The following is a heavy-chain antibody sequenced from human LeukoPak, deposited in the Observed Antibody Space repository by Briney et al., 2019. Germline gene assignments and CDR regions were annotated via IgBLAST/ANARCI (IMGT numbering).Heavy chain of an antibody. D-gene: IGHD3-16*01. Sequence: SETLSLTCAVYGGSFSLYYWTWIRQPPGKGLEWIGSIYYSGSTYYNPSLKSRVTVSLDTSKNQFSLKLSSVTAADTAVYYCVSLTSYYYYYYMDVWGKGTTVTVSS. CDR1: GGSFSLYY. CDR3: VSLTSYYYYYYMDV. CDR2: IYYSGST. V-gene: IGHV4-34*01. J-gene: IGHJ6*03.